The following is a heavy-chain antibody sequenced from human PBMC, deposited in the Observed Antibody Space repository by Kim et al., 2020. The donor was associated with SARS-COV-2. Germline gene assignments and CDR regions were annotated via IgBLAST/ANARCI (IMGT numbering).Heavy chain of an antibody. V-gene: IGHV3-30*18. CDR3: AKTFGPTFSYYYYYALDV. D-gene: IGHD3-3*01. Sequence: GGSLRLSCAASGFTLNDFGLHWVRQAPGKGLEWVAVISYDGSNKDYADSVKGRFTISRDNSKNTFYLQMNRLRVEDTAVYYCAKTFGPTFSYYYYYALDVWSQGTSVTVSS. CDR2: ISYDGSNK. J-gene: IGHJ6*01. CDR1: GFTLNDFG.